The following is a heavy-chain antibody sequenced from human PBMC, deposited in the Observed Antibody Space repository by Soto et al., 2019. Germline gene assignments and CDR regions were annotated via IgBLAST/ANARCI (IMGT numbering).Heavy chain of an antibody. J-gene: IGHJ4*02. Sequence: SETLSLTCTVSGGSISYYYWSWIRQPAGKGLEWIVRMDTSGRTIYNPSLKTRLTISVDTSKNQLSLKLSSVPAADTDVYYCARVWDYGAQKFDYWGQGTLVSVSS. D-gene: IGHD4-17*01. CDR2: MDTSGRT. V-gene: IGHV4-4*07. CDR1: GGSISYYY. CDR3: ARVWDYGAQKFDY.